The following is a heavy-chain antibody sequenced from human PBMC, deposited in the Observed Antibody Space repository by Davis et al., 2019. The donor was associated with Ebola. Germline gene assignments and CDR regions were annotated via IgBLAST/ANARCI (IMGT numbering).Heavy chain of an antibody. V-gene: IGHV1-18*01. D-gene: IGHD6-6*01. J-gene: IGHJ6*02. CDR2: ISVYNGNT. Sequence: ASVKVSCKASGYTFTSYGISWVRQAPGQGLEWMGWISVYNGNTNYAQKLQGRVTMTTDTSTSTAYMELRSLRSDDTAVYYCARDNGGSSPHYYYYYYGMDVWGQGTTVTVSS. CDR3: ARDNGGSSPHYYYYYYGMDV. CDR1: GYTFTSYG.